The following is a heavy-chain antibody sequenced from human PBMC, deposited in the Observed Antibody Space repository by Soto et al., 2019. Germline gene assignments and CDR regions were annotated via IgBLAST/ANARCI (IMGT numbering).Heavy chain of an antibody. J-gene: IGHJ4*02. Sequence: GGSLRLSCAASGFTFSSYGMHWVRQAPGKGLEWVAVISYDGSNKYYADSVKGRFTISRDNSKNTLYLQMNSLRAEDTAVYYCAKGEKYRMKESSSFSPPSDFDYWGQGTLVTVSS. CDR3: AKGEKYRMKESSSFSPPSDFDY. D-gene: IGHD6-6*01. CDR1: GFTFSSYG. CDR2: ISYDGSNK. V-gene: IGHV3-30*18.